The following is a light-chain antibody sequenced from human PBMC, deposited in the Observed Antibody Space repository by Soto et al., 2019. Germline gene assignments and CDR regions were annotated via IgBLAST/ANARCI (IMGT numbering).Light chain of an antibody. Sequence: EIVLTQSPGTLSLSPGERATLSCRAGQSVSSSYLAWYQQKPGQAPRLVIYGASSSATGIPDRFSGSGSGTDFTLTISSLEPEDFAVYYCQQRNSWPPTFTFGQGTRLEIK. CDR1: QSVSSSY. CDR3: QQRNSWPPTFT. J-gene: IGKJ5*01. CDR2: GAS. V-gene: IGKV3D-20*02.